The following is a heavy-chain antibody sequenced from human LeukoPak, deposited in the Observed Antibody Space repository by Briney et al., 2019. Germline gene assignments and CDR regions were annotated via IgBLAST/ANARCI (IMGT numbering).Heavy chain of an antibody. CDR3: AERTMR. V-gene: IGHV3-15*01. Sequence: GGSLRLSCAASGFTFTNAWMSWVRQAPGKGLEWVGRIRSKTDGGATDYAAPVKGRFTISRDDSKTTLYLQMSSLRAEDTAVYYCAERTMRWGQGTLVTVSS. J-gene: IGHJ4*02. D-gene: IGHD3-22*01. CDR2: IRSKTDGGAT. CDR1: GFTFTNAW.